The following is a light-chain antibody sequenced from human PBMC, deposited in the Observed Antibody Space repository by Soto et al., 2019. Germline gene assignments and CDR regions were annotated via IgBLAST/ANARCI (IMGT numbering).Light chain of an antibody. V-gene: IGLV2-11*01. J-gene: IGLJ2*01. CDR2: DVY. CDR3: CSYAGSSTSVI. Sequence: QSALTQPRSVSGSPGQSVTISCTGTISDVGDYDYVSWYQQHPGKAPKLIIYDVYKRSSGVPDRFSGSKSGNTASLTISGLQAEDEADYYCCSYAGSSTSVIFGGGTKATVL. CDR1: ISDVGDYDY.